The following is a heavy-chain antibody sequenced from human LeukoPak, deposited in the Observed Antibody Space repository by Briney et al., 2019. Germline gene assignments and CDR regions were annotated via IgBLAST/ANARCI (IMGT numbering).Heavy chain of an antibody. D-gene: IGHD2-15*01. Sequence: GASVKVSCKASGYSFASYGISWVRQAPGQGLEWMGWISAYNGNTNYAQKLLGRVTMTTDTSTSTAYMELRSLRSDDTAVYYCARGVCSGGSCYPRSVYNWFDPWGQGTLVTVSS. J-gene: IGHJ5*02. V-gene: IGHV1-18*01. CDR2: ISAYNGNT. CDR3: ARGVCSGGSCYPRSVYNWFDP. CDR1: GYSFASYG.